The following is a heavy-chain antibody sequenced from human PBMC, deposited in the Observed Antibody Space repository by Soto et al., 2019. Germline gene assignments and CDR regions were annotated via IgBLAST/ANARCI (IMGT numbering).Heavy chain of an antibody. Sequence: QMQLVQSGPEVKKPGTSVKVSCKASGFTFTSSAVQWVRQARGQRLEWIGWIVVGRGNTNYAQKFQGIVTITRDMSTSTAYMELSSLRSEDTAVYYCAADRTYCGGDCYLDWGQGTLVTVSS. CDR3: AADRTYCGGDCYLD. J-gene: IGHJ4*02. CDR2: IVVGRGNT. V-gene: IGHV1-58*01. D-gene: IGHD2-21*02. CDR1: GFTFTSSA.